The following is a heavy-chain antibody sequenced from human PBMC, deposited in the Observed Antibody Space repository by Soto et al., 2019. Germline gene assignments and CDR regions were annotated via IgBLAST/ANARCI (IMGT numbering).Heavy chain of an antibody. CDR1: GYVFTGFY. Sequence: ASVQVSCKASGYVFTGFYLHWVRQAPGQGLEWMGWIFPNSGATNYAQKFQGRVTLTRDTSISTAYMELSRLRSDDTAVYYCARDRIAAGGWSYGMDVWGQVTTGTVA. J-gene: IGHJ6*02. CDR3: ARDRIAAGGWSYGMDV. CDR2: IFPNSGAT. D-gene: IGHD6-13*01. V-gene: IGHV1-2*02.